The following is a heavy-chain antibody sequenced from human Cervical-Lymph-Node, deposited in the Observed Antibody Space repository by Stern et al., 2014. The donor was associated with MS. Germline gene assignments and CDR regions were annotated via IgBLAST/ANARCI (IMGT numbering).Heavy chain of an antibody. Sequence: QVQLVQSGAEVKKPGSSVKVSCKASGGTFSINTISWVRQDPGQGIEWMGGITPMFGNANYAKKFQGRVMATADESTSTAYMELSSLRSEDTAVYFCAVDQGGIAVYWGQGTRVTVSS. V-gene: IGHV1-69*01. CDR1: GGTFSINT. CDR2: ITPMFGNA. D-gene: IGHD6-19*01. J-gene: IGHJ4*02. CDR3: AVDQGGIAVY.